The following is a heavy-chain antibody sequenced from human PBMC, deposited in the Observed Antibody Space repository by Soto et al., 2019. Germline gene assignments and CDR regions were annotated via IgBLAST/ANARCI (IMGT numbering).Heavy chain of an antibody. CDR2: INDRGSI. D-gene: IGHD3-9*01. CDR1: GGSFSGYY. CDR3: ARESHDILTGPPWVWYFDL. J-gene: IGHJ2*01. V-gene: IGHV4-34*01. Sequence: QVQLQQWGAGPLRPLETLSLTCGVSGGSFSGYYWAWIRQSPGKGLEWIGEINDRGSINYNPSLKRPGRILGGPVKNPFSLNLRSVTAADTAVYYCARESHDILTGPPWVWYFDLWGRGTLVTVSS.